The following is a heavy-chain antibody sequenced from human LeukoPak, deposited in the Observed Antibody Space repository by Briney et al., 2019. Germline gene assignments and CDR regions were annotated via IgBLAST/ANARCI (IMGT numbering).Heavy chain of an antibody. CDR1: GFTFSSYG. CDR3: ARVVAPGGNVDSYGMDV. CDR2: IWYDGSNK. D-gene: IGHD1-1*01. J-gene: IGHJ6*02. V-gene: IGHV3-33*01. Sequence: GGPLRLSCAASGFTFSSYGMHWVRQAPGKGLEWVAVIWYDGSNKNHADSVKGRFTISRDNSKNTLYLQMNSLRAEDTAVYYCARVVAPGGNVDSYGMDVWGQGTTVTVSS.